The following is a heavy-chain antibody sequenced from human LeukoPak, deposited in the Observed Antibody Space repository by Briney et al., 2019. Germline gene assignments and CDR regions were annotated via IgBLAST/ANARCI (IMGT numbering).Heavy chain of an antibody. D-gene: IGHD3-16*01. Sequence: SETLSLTCTVSGGSISSGSYYWSWIRQPAGKELEWIGRIHTSGSTNYNPSLKSRVTTSVDTSKNQFSLNLSSVTAADTAVYYCARERGGLADSYWGQGTLVTVSS. J-gene: IGHJ4*02. CDR2: IHTSGST. CDR3: ARERGGLADSY. CDR1: GGSISSGSYY. V-gene: IGHV4-61*02.